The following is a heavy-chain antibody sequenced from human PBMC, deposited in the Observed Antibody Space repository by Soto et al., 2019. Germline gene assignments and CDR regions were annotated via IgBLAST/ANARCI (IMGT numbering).Heavy chain of an antibody. CDR3: ARDLGYCRSGTCYREWFDP. CDR2: VRGDNGHT. CDR1: GYTFTTHG. V-gene: IGHV1-18*01. Sequence: QVQLVQSGAKVKKPGASVKVSCKASGYTFTTHGISWVRQVPGQGLEWMGWVRGDNGHTNYAQSLQGRVTMTTDTSRNTAYMELRSLRSDDTAVYYCARDLGYCRSGTCYREWFDPWGQGTLVTVSS. J-gene: IGHJ5*02. D-gene: IGHD2-15*01.